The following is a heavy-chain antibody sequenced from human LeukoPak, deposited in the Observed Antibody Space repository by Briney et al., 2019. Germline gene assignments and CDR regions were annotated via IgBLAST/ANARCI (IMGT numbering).Heavy chain of an antibody. V-gene: IGHV3-23*01. CDR1: GFTFSNYA. CDR2: VIGSSGST. Sequence: GGSLRLTCAASGFTFSNYAMNWVRQAPGKGLEWVSVVIGSSGSTDYADSVKGRFTISRDISKNTLYLQMNRLRAEDTAIYYCAKGAYDYIEIGYFDYWGQGTPVTVAS. J-gene: IGHJ4*02. D-gene: IGHD5-12*01. CDR3: AKGAYDYIEIGYFDY.